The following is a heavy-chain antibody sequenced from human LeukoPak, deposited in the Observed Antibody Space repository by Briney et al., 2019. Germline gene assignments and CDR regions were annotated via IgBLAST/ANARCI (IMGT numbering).Heavy chain of an antibody. J-gene: IGHJ3*02. CDR3: ARGLGDGYNSYAFDI. CDR2: INPDSGGT. D-gene: IGHD5-24*01. CDR1: GYTFTDYY. V-gene: IGHV1-2*02. Sequence: GASVKVSCKASGYTFTDYYMHWVRQAPGQGLEWMGWINPDSGGTNSAQKFQGRVTMTRDTSISTAYMELSSLRSDDTAVYFCARGLGDGYNSYAFDIWGQGTMVTVSS.